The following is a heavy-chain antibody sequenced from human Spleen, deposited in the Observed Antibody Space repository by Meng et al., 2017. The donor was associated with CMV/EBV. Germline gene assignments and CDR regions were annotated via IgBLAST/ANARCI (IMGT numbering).Heavy chain of an antibody. Sequence: QVQRTKPGPGLVTPCKVLSLTCTVYGGSSSSGDYEWSWNCQPPGKGLEWIGYIYYSGSTYYTPSLKSRVTISVDTSKNQFSLKMSSVTAADTAVYYCASALAGVDYWGQGTLVTVSS. D-gene: IGHD6-13*01. CDR3: ASALAGVDY. CDR1: GGSSSSGDYE. J-gene: IGHJ4*02. CDR2: IYYSGST. V-gene: IGHV4-30-4*08.